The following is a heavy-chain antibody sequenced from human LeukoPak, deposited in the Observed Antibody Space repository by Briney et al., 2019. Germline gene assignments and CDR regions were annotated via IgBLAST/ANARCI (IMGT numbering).Heavy chain of an antibody. CDR3: ARAGYYRFDC. V-gene: IGHV3-74*01. J-gene: IGHJ4*02. Sequence: GGSLRLSCAASGFTFSSYWVHWVRQAPGKGLEWVSRINNDGSTINYADSAKGRFTISRDNAQNTLYLQMDSLRAEDTAIYFCARAGYYRFDCWGQGTLVTVSS. CDR2: INNDGSTI. CDR1: GFTFSSYW. D-gene: IGHD2-15*01.